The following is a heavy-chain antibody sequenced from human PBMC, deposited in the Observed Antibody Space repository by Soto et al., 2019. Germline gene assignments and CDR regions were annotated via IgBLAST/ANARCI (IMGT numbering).Heavy chain of an antibody. D-gene: IGHD6-13*01. Sequence: SETLSLTCTVSGVSISGSYWSWIRQPPGKGLEWIGYIYYSGITNYNPSLKSRVTISVDTSKNQVSLKLSSVTAADTAVYYCARHSPGSSFFDCWGQGTLVTVSS. CDR3: ARHSPGSSFFDC. J-gene: IGHJ4*02. V-gene: IGHV4-59*01. CDR1: GVSISGSY. CDR2: IYYSGIT.